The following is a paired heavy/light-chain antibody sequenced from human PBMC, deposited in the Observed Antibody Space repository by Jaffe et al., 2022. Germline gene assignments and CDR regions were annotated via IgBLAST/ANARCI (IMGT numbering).Light chain of an antibody. Sequence: QSVLTQPPSVSGAPGQRVTISCAGRGSNLGAGYDVHWYQQLPGTAPKLLIFDNDNRPSGVPDRFSGSKSGTSASLAITGLQAEDEADYYCQSYDTSLSWVFGGGTKLTVL. CDR3: QSYDTSLSWV. CDR2: DND. J-gene: IGLJ3*02. V-gene: IGLV1-40*01. CDR1: GSNLGAGYD.
Heavy chain of an antibody. CDR2: IYHSGRP. CDR1: NFSITTDYY. D-gene: IGHD3-22*01. V-gene: IGHV4-38-2*01. CDR3: ARALDYYETTGYLYYFDF. Sequence: HVHLQESGPGLVAPSETLSLTCVVSNFSITTDYYWAWIRQSPEKGLEWIGNIYHSGRPYYNPSLKSRATMSVDTSQNQFSLILGSVTPRDTAIYYCARALDYYETTGYLYYFDFWGPGTLVTVSS. J-gene: IGHJ4*02.